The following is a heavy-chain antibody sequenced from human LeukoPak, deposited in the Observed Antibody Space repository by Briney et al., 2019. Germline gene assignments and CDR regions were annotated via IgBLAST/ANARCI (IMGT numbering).Heavy chain of an antibody. CDR1: GFTFGDYA. CDR2: IRSKAYGGTT. Sequence: GRSLRLSCTASGFTFGDYAMSWFRQAPGKGLEWVGFIRSKAYGGTTEYAASVKGRFTISRDDSKSIAYLQMNSLKTEDTAVYYCTRDGLGYCSSGSCGSAEYFQHWGQGTLVTVSS. V-gene: IGHV3-49*03. CDR3: TRDGLGYCSSGSCGSAEYFQH. D-gene: IGHD2-15*01. J-gene: IGHJ1*01.